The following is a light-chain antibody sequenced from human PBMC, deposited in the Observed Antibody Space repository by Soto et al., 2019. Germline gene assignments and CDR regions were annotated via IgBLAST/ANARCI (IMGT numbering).Light chain of an antibody. CDR2: DAS. Sequence: DVQMTQSPSTLSASVGDRVTVTCRASRTISTWVAWYQQKPGKAPKLLIYDASTLHSGVPSRFSGSASGTEFTLTISSLQPDDFATYYCQHYNSYWTLGQGTKVDIK. CDR3: QHYNSYWT. J-gene: IGKJ1*01. CDR1: RTISTW. V-gene: IGKV1-5*01.